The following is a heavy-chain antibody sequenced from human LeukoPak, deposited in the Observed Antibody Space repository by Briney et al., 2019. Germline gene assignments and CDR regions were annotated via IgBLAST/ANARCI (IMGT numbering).Heavy chain of an antibody. V-gene: IGHV3-73*01. D-gene: IGHD3-10*01. CDR2: IRSTANGYAT. J-gene: IGHJ4*02. CDR1: GFTFSGSA. CDR3: TGNYYGSGSYADFDY. Sequence: GGSLRLSCAASGFTFSGSALHWVRQASGKGLEWVGRIRSTANGYATAYAASVKGRFTISGDDSKNTAYLQMVSLKTEDTAVYYCTGNYYGSGSYADFDYWGQGTLVTVSS.